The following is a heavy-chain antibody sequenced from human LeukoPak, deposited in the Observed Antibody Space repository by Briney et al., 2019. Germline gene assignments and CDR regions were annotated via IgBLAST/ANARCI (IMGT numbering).Heavy chain of an antibody. CDR3: AREKTRYYDILTGGQNWFDP. D-gene: IGHD3-9*01. V-gene: IGHV4-59*01. CDR1: GGSISSYY. Sequence: SETLSLTCTVSGGSISSYYWSWIRQPPGKGLEWIGYIYYSGSTNYNPSLKSRVTISVDTSKNQFSLKLSSVTAADTAVYYCAREKTRYYDILTGGQNWFDPWGQGTLVTVSS. J-gene: IGHJ5*02. CDR2: IYYSGST.